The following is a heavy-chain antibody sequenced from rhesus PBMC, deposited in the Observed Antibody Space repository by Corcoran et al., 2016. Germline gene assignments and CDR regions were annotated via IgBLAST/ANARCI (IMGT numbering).Heavy chain of an antibody. D-gene: IGHD2-15*01. V-gene: IGHV4-169*02. CDR3: ASEPGIEYCTTTYCSSWYFEV. J-gene: IGHJ1*01. CDR1: GGSISSSY. CDR2: IYGSVISP. Sequence: QVQLQESGPGLVKPSETLYVTCAVSGGSISSSYWSGISQAQGQGLAWFGYIYGSVISPNYNPSLKSRVTLSVAPSKNQFSLKLSSVPAADTAVYYCASEPGIEYCTTTYCSSWYFEVWGQGALVTVSS.